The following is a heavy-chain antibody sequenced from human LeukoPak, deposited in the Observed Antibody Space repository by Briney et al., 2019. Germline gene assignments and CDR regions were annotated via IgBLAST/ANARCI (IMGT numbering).Heavy chain of an antibody. CDR1: GFTFSSYA. J-gene: IGHJ4*02. Sequence: GGSLRLSCAASGFTFSSYAMSWVRQAPGKGLEWVSAISGSGGSTYYADSVKGRFTISRDNSKNTLYLQMNSLRAEDTAVYYCASFNPEYCSSTSCFDWGQGTLVTVSS. CDR3: ASFNPEYCSSTSCFD. D-gene: IGHD2-2*01. V-gene: IGHV3-23*01. CDR2: ISGSGGST.